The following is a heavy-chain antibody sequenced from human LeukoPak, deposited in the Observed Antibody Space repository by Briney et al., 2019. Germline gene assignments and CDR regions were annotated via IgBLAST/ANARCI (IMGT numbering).Heavy chain of an antibody. D-gene: IGHD2-2*01. Sequence: GGSLRLSCAGSGFTVSSNYMSWVRQAPGKGLEWVSAIYSGGSTYYADSVRGRFTISRDNSKNRLYLQMNSLRAEDTAVYYCAREYCSSISCSSDDAFDIWGQGIMVTVSS. V-gene: IGHV3-66*02. CDR2: IYSGGST. J-gene: IGHJ3*02. CDR3: AREYCSSISCSSDDAFDI. CDR1: GFTVSSNY.